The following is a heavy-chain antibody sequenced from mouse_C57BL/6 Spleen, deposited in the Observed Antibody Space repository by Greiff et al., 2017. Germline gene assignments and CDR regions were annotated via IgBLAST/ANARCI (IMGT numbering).Heavy chain of an antibody. J-gene: IGHJ4*01. Sequence: VQLQQSGPELVKPGASVKISCKASGYSFTGYYMNWVKQSPEKSLEWIGEINPSTGGTTYNQKFKAKATLTVDKSSSTAYMQLKSLTSEDSAVYYCARAGYDYDGYYAMDYWGQGTSVTVSS. V-gene: IGHV1-42*01. CDR1: GYSFTGYY. CDR3: ARAGYDYDGYYAMDY. D-gene: IGHD2-4*01. CDR2: INPSTGGT.